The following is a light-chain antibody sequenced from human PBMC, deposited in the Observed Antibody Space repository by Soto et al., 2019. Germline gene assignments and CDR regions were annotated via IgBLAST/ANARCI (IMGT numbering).Light chain of an antibody. J-gene: IGKJ4*01. Sequence: EIVLTQSPGTLSVSPGERATASCRASQTVSSGFLAWYQQKVGQAPRLLIYGASTRATGIPDRFSGSGSGTDSTITIDRLEPEDFAVYYCHQYYSSPTTFGGGTKVDIK. CDR1: QTVSSGF. V-gene: IGKV3-20*01. CDR2: GAS. CDR3: HQYYSSPTT.